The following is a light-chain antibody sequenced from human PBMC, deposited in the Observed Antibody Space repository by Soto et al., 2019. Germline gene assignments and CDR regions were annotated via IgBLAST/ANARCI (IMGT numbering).Light chain of an antibody. J-gene: IGKJ3*01. Sequence: EIVLTQSPGTLSLSPGERATLSCRASQSVSSSSLAWYQQKRGQAPRLLIHDASSRATGIPDRFSGSGSGTDFTLSISRLEPEDFATYYCQQLDNYPRTFGPGTKVDVK. CDR3: QQLDNYPRT. CDR1: QSVSSSS. CDR2: DAS. V-gene: IGKV3D-20*02.